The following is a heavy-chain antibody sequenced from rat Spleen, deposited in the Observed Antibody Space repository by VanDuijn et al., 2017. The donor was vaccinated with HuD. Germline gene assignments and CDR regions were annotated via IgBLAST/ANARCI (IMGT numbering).Heavy chain of an antibody. D-gene: IGHD1-2*01. CDR3: TRGFTVAVF. J-gene: IGHJ2*01. Sequence: EVQLVESGGGLVQPGRSMKLSCAASGFTFSNYDMAWVRQAPKKGLEWVATIRHEGSSTDYGDSVKGRFTISRDSAKSALYLQMDSLRSEDTATYYCTRGFTVAVFWGQGVMVTVSA. CDR2: IRHEGSST. V-gene: IGHV5-22*01. CDR1: GFTFSNYD.